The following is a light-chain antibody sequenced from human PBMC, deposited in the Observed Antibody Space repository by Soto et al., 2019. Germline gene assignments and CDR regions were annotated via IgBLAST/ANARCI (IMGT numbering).Light chain of an antibody. CDR3: QRANLFPIT. CDR1: QGISSW. J-gene: IGKJ5*01. CDR2: AAS. Sequence: DIQMTQSPSSVSASVGDRVTITCRASQGISSWLAWYQQKPGKAPKLLIYAASSLQSGVPSRFSGSGSGTDSTLTISSMQRLDFATYYFQRANLFPITFGQGTRLEIK. V-gene: IGKV1-12*01.